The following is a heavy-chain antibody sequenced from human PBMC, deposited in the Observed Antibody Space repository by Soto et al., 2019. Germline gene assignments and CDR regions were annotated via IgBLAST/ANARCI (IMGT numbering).Heavy chain of an antibody. Sequence: SETLSLTCTVSGGSISSGGYYWRWIRQHPWKGLEWIGYIYYSGSTYYNPSLKSRVTISVDTSKNQFSLKLSSVTAADTAVYYCARDKVVVVVAARYYYYGMDVWGQGXTVTVYS. J-gene: IGHJ6*02. V-gene: IGHV4-31*03. CDR1: GGSISSGGYY. CDR2: IYYSGST. CDR3: ARDKVVVVVAARYYYYGMDV. D-gene: IGHD2-15*01.